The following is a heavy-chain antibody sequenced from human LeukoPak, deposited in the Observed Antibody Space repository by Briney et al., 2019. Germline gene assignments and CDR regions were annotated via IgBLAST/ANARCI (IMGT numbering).Heavy chain of an antibody. J-gene: IGHJ4*02. V-gene: IGHV4-34*01. CDR1: GGSFSGYY. CDR2: INHSGST. Sequence: PSETLSLTCAVYGGSFSGYYWSWIRQPPGKGLEWIGEINHSGSTNYNPSLKSRVTISVDTSKNQFSLKLSSVAAADTAVYYCACLYDSSGYYYYWGQGTLVTVSS. D-gene: IGHD3-22*01. CDR3: ACLYDSSGYYYY.